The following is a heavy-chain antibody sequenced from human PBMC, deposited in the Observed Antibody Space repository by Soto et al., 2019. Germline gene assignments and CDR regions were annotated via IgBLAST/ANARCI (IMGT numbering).Heavy chain of an antibody. CDR2: INHSGST. V-gene: IGHV4-34*01. D-gene: IGHD2-15*01. J-gene: IGHJ6*03. Sequence: PSETLSLTCAVYGGSFSGYYWSWIRQPPGKGLEWIGEINHSGSTNYNPSLKSRVTISVDTSKNQFSLKLSSVTAADTAVYYCAITSAATPASPVYYYMDVWGKGTTVTVSS. CDR3: AITSAATPASPVYYYMDV. CDR1: GGSFSGYY.